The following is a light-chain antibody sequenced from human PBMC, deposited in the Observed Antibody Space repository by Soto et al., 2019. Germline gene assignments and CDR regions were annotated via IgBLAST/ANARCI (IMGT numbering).Light chain of an antibody. Sequence: DIQMTQSPSSLSASVGDRVTITCQASQDITNSLNWYQQKPGKAPKVLSYDASILETGVPSRFSGSGSGTDFTFTISSMQPEDVATYYCQQYDNLPLPFGPGTTVDIE. J-gene: IGKJ3*01. CDR3: QQYDNLPLP. V-gene: IGKV1-33*01. CDR1: QDITNS. CDR2: DAS.